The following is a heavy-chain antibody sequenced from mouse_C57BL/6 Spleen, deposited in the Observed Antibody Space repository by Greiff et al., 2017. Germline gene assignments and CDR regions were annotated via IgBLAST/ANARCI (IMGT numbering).Heavy chain of an antibody. CDR1: GYAFSSYW. D-gene: IGHD2-5*01. Sequence: LVESGAELVKPGASVKISCKASGYAFSSYWMNWVKQRPGKGLEWIGQIYPGDGDTNYNGKFKGKATLTADKSSSTAYMQLSSLTSEDSAVYFCAREGAYSNSFDYWGQGTTLTVSS. CDR2: IYPGDGDT. J-gene: IGHJ2*01. V-gene: IGHV1-80*01. CDR3: AREGAYSNSFDY.